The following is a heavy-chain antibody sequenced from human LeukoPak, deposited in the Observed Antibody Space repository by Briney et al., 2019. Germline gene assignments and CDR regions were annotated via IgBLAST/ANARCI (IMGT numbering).Heavy chain of an antibody. CDR1: GDTFTSYG. J-gene: IGHJ4*02. D-gene: IGHD4-17*01. V-gene: IGHV1-18*04. CDR3: ARDRDYGAPFTFDY. CDR2: ISAYNGNT. Sequence: ASVKVSCKAFGDTFTSYGISWVRQAPGQGLEWMGWISAYNGNTNYAQKLQGRVTMTTDTSTSTAYMELRSLRSDDTAVYYCARDRDYGAPFTFDYWGQGTLVTVSS.